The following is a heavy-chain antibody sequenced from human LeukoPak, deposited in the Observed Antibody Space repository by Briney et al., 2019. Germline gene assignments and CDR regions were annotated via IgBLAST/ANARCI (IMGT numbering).Heavy chain of an antibody. J-gene: IGHJ4*02. CDR2: INWNGVST. V-gene: IGHV3-20*04. Sequence: GGSLRLSCAASGFTFENYGMSWVRQVPGKGLEWVSGINWNGVSTGYADSAKGRFTLSRDNAKNSLYLQMNSLRAEDTAVYYCARGSLYSSGWLFDYWGQGTLVIVSS. CDR1: GFTFENYG. D-gene: IGHD6-19*01. CDR3: ARGSLYSSGWLFDY.